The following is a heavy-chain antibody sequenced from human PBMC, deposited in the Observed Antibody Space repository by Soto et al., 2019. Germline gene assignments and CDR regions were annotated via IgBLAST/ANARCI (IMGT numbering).Heavy chain of an antibody. V-gene: IGHV4-34*01. CDR2: INHSGST. J-gene: IGHJ4*02. CDR3: ARDKITGLLDY. CDR1: GGSFSGYY. Sequence: SETLSLTCAVSGGSFSGYYWTWIRQPPGTGLEWIGEINHSGSTNYNPSLKSRVTISVDTSKNQFSLKLTSVTAADTAVYYCARDKITGLLDYWGQGTLVTGSS. D-gene: IGHD1-1*01.